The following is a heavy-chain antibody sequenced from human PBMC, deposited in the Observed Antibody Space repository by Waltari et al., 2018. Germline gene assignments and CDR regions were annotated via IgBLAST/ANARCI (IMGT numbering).Heavy chain of an antibody. CDR3: ARGGLRKYDYVWGSYRYTGNCFDY. D-gene: IGHD3-16*02. CDR1: GWSFSGSY. J-gene: IGHJ4*02. CDR2: INHSGST. Sequence: QVQLQQWGAGLLTLSETLSLTCAVYGWSFSGSYWTWIRQPPGTGRGWLGEINHSGSTNYNPSIKSRVNISVDTSKNQFSLKLSSVTAADTAVYYCARGGLRKYDYVWGSYRYTGNCFDYWGQGTLVTVSS. V-gene: IGHV4-34*01.